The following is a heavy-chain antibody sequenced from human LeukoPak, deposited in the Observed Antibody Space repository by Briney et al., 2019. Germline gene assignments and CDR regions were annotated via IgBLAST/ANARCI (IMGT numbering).Heavy chain of an antibody. CDR3: ANTEYPDY. CDR2: VNSDGTST. Sequence: GGSLRLSCAASGFTFSSYWMFWVRQAPGKGLVWVSRVNSDGTSTNYADSVKGRFTISRDNSKNTLYLQMNSLRAEDTAVYYCANTEYPDYWGQGTLVTVSS. D-gene: IGHD2/OR15-2a*01. CDR1: GFTFSSYW. V-gene: IGHV3-74*01. J-gene: IGHJ4*02.